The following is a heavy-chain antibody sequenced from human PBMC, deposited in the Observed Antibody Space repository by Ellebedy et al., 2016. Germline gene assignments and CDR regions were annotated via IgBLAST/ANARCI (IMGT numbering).Heavy chain of an antibody. D-gene: IGHD6-13*01. CDR1: GGTFSSYA. J-gene: IGHJ6*02. CDR2: ISDYNANT. Sequence: ASVKVSXKASGGTFSSYAISWVRQAPGQGLEWMGWISDYNANTNYAQKLQGRVTMTTDTSTSTAYMELRSLRSDDTAVYYCAKSISSWYGGAVYGMDVWGQGTTVTVSS. V-gene: IGHV1-18*01. CDR3: AKSISSWYGGAVYGMDV.